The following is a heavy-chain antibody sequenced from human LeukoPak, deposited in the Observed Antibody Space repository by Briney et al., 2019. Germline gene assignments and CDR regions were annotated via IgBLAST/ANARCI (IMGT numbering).Heavy chain of an antibody. V-gene: IGHV3-30-3*01. CDR2: ISYDGSNK. Sequence: RGSLRLSCAASGFTFSSYVMSWVRQAPGKGLEWVAVISYDGSNKYYADSVKGRFTISRDNSKNTLYLRMNSLRAEDTAVYYCARTRGIQLWFGYYGMDVWGQGTTVTVSS. D-gene: IGHD5-18*01. CDR3: ARTRGIQLWFGYYGMDV. J-gene: IGHJ6*02. CDR1: GFTFSSYV.